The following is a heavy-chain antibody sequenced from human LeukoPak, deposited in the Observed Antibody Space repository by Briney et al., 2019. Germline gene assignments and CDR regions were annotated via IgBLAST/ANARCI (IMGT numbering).Heavy chain of an antibody. CDR3: ARSSLRGGAFDI. J-gene: IGHJ3*02. CDR1: GGSISSGGYY. V-gene: IGHV4-30-2*02. CDR2: IYHSGST. D-gene: IGHD6-13*01. Sequence: SETLSLTCTVSGGSISSGGYYWSWIRQPPGKGLEWIGYIYHSGSTYYNPSLKSRVTISVDRSKNQFSLKLSSVTAADTAVYYCARSSLRGGAFDIWGQGTMVTVSS.